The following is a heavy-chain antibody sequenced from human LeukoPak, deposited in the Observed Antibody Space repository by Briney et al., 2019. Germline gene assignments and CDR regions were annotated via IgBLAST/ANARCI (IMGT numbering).Heavy chain of an antibody. D-gene: IGHD3-10*01. CDR1: GSALHDYS. CDR3: AKDVEGAGTYYTRSGMDV. V-gene: IGHV3-9*01. J-gene: IGHJ6*02. Sequence: FLWLTCATRGSALHDYSVHFVRQVPGKGLEWVSGITWNSGRIGYADSVKGRFTISRDNAKNSLYLQMNSLRAEDTALYYCAKDVEGAGTYYTRSGMDVWGQVTTCTVSS. CDR2: ITWNSGRI.